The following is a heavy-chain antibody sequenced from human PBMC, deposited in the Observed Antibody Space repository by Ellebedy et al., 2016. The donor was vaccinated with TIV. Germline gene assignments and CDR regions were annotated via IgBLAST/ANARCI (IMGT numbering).Heavy chain of an antibody. D-gene: IGHD5-24*01. J-gene: IGHJ4*02. CDR1: GFTFNTYG. CDR3: TKDAWEKAQISWEHDH. CDR2: VSYDGNKK. V-gene: IGHV3-30*18. Sequence: GESLKISCAASGFTFNTYGMHWVRQAPGKGLEWVAVVSYDGNKKYYADSVKGRFTISRDNSKNTLYLQMNSLRAEDTAVYYCTKDAWEKAQISWEHDHWGQGTLVTVSS.